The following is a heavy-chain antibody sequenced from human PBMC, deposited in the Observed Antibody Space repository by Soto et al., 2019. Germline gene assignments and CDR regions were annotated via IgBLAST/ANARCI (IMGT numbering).Heavy chain of an antibody. D-gene: IGHD2-2*01. J-gene: IGHJ5*02. Sequence: ASVKVSCKASGYIFTSFGISWVRQAPGQGLEWMGWISGFNGNTKYAQRVQGRVTMTTDTSANTAYMELRSLTSDDTAVYYCARGPRYCSSSTCSAGVNWFDPWGQRTPVTVSS. CDR3: ARGPRYCSSSTCSAGVNWFDP. CDR1: GYIFTSFG. V-gene: IGHV1-18*04. CDR2: ISGFNGNT.